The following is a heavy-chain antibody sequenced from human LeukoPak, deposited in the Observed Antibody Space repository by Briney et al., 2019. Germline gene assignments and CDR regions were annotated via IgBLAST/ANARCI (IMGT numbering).Heavy chain of an antibody. CDR2: IKQDGSEK. Sequence: GGSLRLSCAASGFTFSNCWMSWVRQAPGKGLEWVGHIKQDGSEKYYMDSVKGRFTISRDNAKNSLYLQMNSLRAEDTAVYYYVTTTGYSPSWFGYRGRGTLFTVSS. J-gene: IGHJ4*02. V-gene: IGHV3-7*05. D-gene: IGHD6-13*01. CDR1: GFTFSNCW. CDR3: VTTTGYSPSWFGY.